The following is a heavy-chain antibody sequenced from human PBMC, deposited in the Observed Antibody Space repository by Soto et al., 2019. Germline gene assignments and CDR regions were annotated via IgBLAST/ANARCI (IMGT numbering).Heavy chain of an antibody. CDR3: TRGESDTAMVIDYYGMDV. D-gene: IGHD5-18*01. V-gene: IGHV3-49*03. Sequence: GGSLRLSCTASGFTFGDYAMSWFRQAPGKGLEWVGFIRSKAYGGTTEYAASVKGRFTISRDDSKSIAYLQMNSLKTEDTAVYYCTRGESDTAMVIDYYGMDVWGQGTTVTVSS. J-gene: IGHJ6*02. CDR2: IRSKAYGGTT. CDR1: GFTFGDYA.